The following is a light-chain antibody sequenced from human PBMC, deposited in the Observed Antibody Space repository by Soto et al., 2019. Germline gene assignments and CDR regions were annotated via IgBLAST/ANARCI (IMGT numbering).Light chain of an antibody. CDR2: GAS. CDR1: QTIRSNF. Sequence: EIVLTQSPGALSLSPGERATLSCRASQTIRSNFLAWYQHKPGQAPRLLIYGASTTATGIPDRFSCSGSGTEFTLTISRLEPEDFAVYFCLQHDDSPFTFGPGTKVDI. CDR3: LQHDDSPFT. J-gene: IGKJ3*01. V-gene: IGKV3-20*01.